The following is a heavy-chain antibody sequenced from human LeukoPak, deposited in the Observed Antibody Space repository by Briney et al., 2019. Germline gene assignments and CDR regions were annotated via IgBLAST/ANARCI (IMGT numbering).Heavy chain of an antibody. J-gene: IGHJ4*02. CDR3: ARDLVSSRRWFYYFDY. D-gene: IGHD2-15*01. V-gene: IGHV3-7*01. CDR2: IKQDGSEK. Sequence: GGSLRLSCAASGFTFSSYWMSWVRQAPGKGLEWVANIKQDGSEKYYVDSVKGRFTISRDNAKNSLYLQMNSLRAEDTAVYYCARDLVSSRRWFYYFDYWGQGTLVTVSS. CDR1: GFTFSSYW.